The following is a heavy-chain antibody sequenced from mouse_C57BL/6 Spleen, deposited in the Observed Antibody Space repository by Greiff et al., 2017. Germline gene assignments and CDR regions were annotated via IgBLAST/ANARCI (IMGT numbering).Heavy chain of an antibody. J-gene: IGHJ3*01. CDR1: GYSFTGYY. V-gene: IGHV1-42*01. Sequence: VQLKQSGPELVKPGASVKISCKASGYSFTGYYMNWVKQSPEKSLEWIGEINPSTGGTTYNQKFKAKATLTVDKSSSTAYMQLKSLTSEDSAVYYCARSYGNYAFAYWGQGTLVTVSA. CDR2: INPSTGGT. D-gene: IGHD2-1*01. CDR3: ARSYGNYAFAY.